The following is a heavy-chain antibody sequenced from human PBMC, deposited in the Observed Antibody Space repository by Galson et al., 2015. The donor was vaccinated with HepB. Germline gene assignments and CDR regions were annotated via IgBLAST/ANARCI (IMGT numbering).Heavy chain of an antibody. V-gene: IGHV1-18*01. CDR1: GGTFSSYT. CDR2: ISAYNGNT. D-gene: IGHD1-26*01. J-gene: IGHJ4*02. Sequence: SVKVSCKASGGTFSSYTISWVRQAPGQGLEWMGWISAYNGNTNYAQKLQGRVTMTTDTSTSTAYMELRSLRSDDTAVYYCARALSIVGATIDYWGQGTLVTVSS. CDR3: ARALSIVGATIDY.